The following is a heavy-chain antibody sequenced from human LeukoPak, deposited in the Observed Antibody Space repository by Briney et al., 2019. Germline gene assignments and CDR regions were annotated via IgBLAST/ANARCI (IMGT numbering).Heavy chain of an antibody. V-gene: IGHV1-8*01. CDR1: GYTFTSYD. J-gene: IGHJ4*02. Sequence: ASVKVSCKASGYTFTSYDINWVRQATGQGLEWMGWMNPNSGNTGYAQMFQGRVTMTRNTSISTAYMELSSLRSEDTAVYYCARGSTVFGVATFDYWGQGTLVTVSS. CDR2: MNPNSGNT. D-gene: IGHD3-3*01. CDR3: ARGSTVFGVATFDY.